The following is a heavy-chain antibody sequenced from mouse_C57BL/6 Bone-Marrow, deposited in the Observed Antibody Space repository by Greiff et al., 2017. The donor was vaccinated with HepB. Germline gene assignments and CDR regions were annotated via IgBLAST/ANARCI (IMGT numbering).Heavy chain of an antibody. Sequence: EVNLVESGGGLVKPGGSLKLSCAASGFTFSDYGMHWVRQAPEKGLEWVAYISSGSSTIYYADTVKGRFTISRDNAKNTLFLQMTSLRSEDTAMYYCARRTMITFDYWGQGTTLTVSS. CDR3: ARRTMITFDY. J-gene: IGHJ2*01. CDR1: GFTFSDYG. CDR2: ISSGSSTI. D-gene: IGHD2-4*01. V-gene: IGHV5-17*01.